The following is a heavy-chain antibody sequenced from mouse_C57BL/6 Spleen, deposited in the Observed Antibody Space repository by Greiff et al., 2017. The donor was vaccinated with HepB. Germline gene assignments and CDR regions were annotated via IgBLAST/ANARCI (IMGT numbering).Heavy chain of an antibody. J-gene: IGHJ4*01. V-gene: IGHV1-52*01. CDR2: IDPSDSET. D-gene: IGHD1-1*01. Sequence: VQLQQPGAELVRPGSSVKLSCKASGYTFTSYWMHWVKQRPIQGLEWIGNIDPSDSETHYNQKFKDKATLTVDKSSSTAYMQLSSLTSEDSAVYYCARDYDYCVISWYSMDYWGQGTSVTVSS. CDR1: GYTFTSYW. CDR3: ARDYDYCVISWYSMDY.